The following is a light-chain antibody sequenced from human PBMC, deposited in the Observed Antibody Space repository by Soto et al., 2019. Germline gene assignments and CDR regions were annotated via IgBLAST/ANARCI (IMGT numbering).Light chain of an antibody. CDR3: QQLNSYVFA. CDR1: QDVSRY. CDR2: AAS. J-gene: IGKJ3*01. Sequence: DIQLTQSPSFLSASVGDRVTITCRASQDVSRYLAWYQQKPGKAPNLLIYAASTLRSRVPSRFSGSGSETEFTLTISSLQPEEFATYYCQQLNSYVFAFGPVTKVDIK. V-gene: IGKV1-9*01.